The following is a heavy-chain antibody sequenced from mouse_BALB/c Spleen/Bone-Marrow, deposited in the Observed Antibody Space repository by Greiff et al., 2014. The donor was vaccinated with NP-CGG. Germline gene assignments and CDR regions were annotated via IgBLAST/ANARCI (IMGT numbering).Heavy chain of an antibody. J-gene: IGHJ4*01. D-gene: IGHD1-1*01. CDR2: ISYDGSN. CDR1: GYSITSGYY. CDR3: ASYFYYAMDY. Sequence: VQLKESGPGLVKPSQSLSLTCSVTGYSITSGYYWNWIRQFPGNKLEWMGYISYDGSNNYNPSLKNRISITRDTSKNQFSLKLNSVTTEDTATYYCASYFYYAMDYWGQGTSVTVSS. V-gene: IGHV3-6*02.